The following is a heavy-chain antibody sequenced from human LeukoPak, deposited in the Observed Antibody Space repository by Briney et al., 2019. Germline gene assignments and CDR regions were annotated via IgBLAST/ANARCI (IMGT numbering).Heavy chain of an antibody. CDR3: AKTHYYDSSGYPRHYDY. Sequence: GGSLRLSCAAPGFTFSSYAMSWVRQAPGKGLEWVSAISGSGGSTYYADSVKGRFTISRDNSKNTLYLQMNSLRAEDTAVYYCAKTHYYDSSGYPRHYDYWGQGTLVTVSS. V-gene: IGHV3-23*01. CDR1: GFTFSSYA. CDR2: ISGSGGST. J-gene: IGHJ4*02. D-gene: IGHD3-22*01.